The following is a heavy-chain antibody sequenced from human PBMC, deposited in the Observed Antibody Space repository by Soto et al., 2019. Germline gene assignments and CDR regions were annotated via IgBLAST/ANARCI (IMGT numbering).Heavy chain of an antibody. CDR3: ARASSAYCGGDCYGPYFAFDI. CDR2: INPNSGGT. D-gene: IGHD2-21*02. Sequence: ASVKVSCKASGYTFTGYYMHWVRQAPGQGLEWMGWINPNSGGTNYAQKFQGRVTITADESTSTAYMELSSLRSEDTAVYYCARASSAYCGGDCYGPYFAFDIWGQGTMVT. CDR1: GYTFTGYY. J-gene: IGHJ3*02. V-gene: IGHV1-2*02.